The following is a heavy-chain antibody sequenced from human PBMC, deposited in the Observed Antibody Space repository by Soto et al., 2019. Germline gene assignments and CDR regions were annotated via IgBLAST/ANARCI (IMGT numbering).Heavy chain of an antibody. Sequence: GGSLRLSCVASGFTFSSYAMSWVRQVPGKGLEWLSTISDAAGSAYYVDSVKGRFTISRDNSKKTLYLQMNSLRAEDSAVYYCARPYGGKIGDAPDLWGPGTMVTV. CDR1: GFTFSSYA. V-gene: IGHV3-23*01. D-gene: IGHD4-17*01. CDR3: ARPYGGKIGDAPDL. J-gene: IGHJ3*01. CDR2: ISDAAGSA.